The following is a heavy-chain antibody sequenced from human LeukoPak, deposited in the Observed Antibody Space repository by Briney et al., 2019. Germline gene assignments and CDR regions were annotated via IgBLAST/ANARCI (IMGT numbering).Heavy chain of an antibody. V-gene: IGHV1-2*02. CDR1: GHTFTGYY. Sequence: ASVKVSCKASGHTFTGYYMHWVRQAPGQGPEWMGWINPNSGGTNYAQKFQGRVTMTRDTSISTAYMELSRLRSDDTAVYYCARPLDYGDYDYWGQGTLVTVSS. D-gene: IGHD4-17*01. CDR3: ARPLDYGDYDY. J-gene: IGHJ4*02. CDR2: INPNSGGT.